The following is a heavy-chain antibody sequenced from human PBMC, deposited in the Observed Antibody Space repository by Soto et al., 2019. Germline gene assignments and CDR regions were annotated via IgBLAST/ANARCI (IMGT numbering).Heavy chain of an antibody. CDR1: GYSFTSYW. J-gene: IGHJ6*02. D-gene: IGHD3-10*01. Sequence: GESLKISCKGSGYSFTSYWISWVRQMPGKGLEWMGRIDPSDSDTNYSPSFQGHVTISADKSISTAYLQWRSLRASDTAMYYCARPRSGSYRLDYYGMDVWGQGTTVTVSS. CDR3: ARPRSGSYRLDYYGMDV. CDR2: IDPSDSDT. V-gene: IGHV5-10-1*01.